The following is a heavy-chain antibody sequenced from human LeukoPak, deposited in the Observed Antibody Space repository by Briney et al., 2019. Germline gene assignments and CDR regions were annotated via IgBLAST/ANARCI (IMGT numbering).Heavy chain of an antibody. CDR2: ISGSGETT. J-gene: IGHJ5*02. CDR3: ARPLMYYYGSETYFWFDP. D-gene: IGHD3-10*01. V-gene: IGHV3-23*01. CDR1: GFTFSHYA. Sequence: GGSLRLSCAASGFTFSHYAMSWVRQAPGKGLEWVSGISGSGETTYYADSVRGRVTISRDNSKNTVSLQMSSLRAEDTAVYYCARPLMYYYGSETYFWFDPWGQGTLVTVSS.